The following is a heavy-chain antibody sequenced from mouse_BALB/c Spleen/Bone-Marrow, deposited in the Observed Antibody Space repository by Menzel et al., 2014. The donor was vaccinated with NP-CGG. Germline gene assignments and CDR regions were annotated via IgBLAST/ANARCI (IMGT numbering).Heavy chain of an antibody. D-gene: IGHD1-2*01. CDR1: GFNIKDYY. V-gene: IGHV14-4*02. CDR2: IDPENGDT. J-gene: IGHJ3*01. Sequence: VQLQQSGAELVRSGASVKLSCTASGFNIKDYYMHWVKQRPEQGLEWIGWIDPENGDTEYAPKFRGKATMTADTSSNTAYLQLSSLTSEDTAVYYCNAQNYGYGAWFAYWGQGTLVTVSA. CDR3: NAQNYGYGAWFAY.